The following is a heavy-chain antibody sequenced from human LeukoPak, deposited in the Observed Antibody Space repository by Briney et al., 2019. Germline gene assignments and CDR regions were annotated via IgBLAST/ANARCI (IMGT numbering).Heavy chain of an antibody. CDR2: INPNSGGT. CDR3: ARDGGFGVVIIFDY. D-gene: IGHD3-3*01. J-gene: IGHJ4*02. Sequence: ASVKVSCKSPGYTFTGYYMHWVRQAPGQGRAWMGWINPNSGGTNYAQKFQGRVTMTRDTSISTAYMELSRLRSDDTAVYYCARDGGFGVVIIFDYWGQGTLVTVSS. CDR1: GYTFTGYY. V-gene: IGHV1-2*02.